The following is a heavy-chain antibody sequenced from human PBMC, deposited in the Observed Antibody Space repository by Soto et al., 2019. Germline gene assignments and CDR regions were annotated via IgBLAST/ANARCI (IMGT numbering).Heavy chain of an antibody. Sequence: EVQLLESGGGLIQPGGSLRLSCAASGFTFSSYAMSWVRQAPGKGLEWVSALSGSGGYTHYADSVKGRFTISRDNTKNTLYLQMDRLRAADTAVSDCAKATLVVVAASQGNAFNVWGQGTTVTVSS. CDR1: GFTFSSYA. J-gene: IGHJ3*01. CDR2: LSGSGGYT. D-gene: IGHD2-15*01. V-gene: IGHV3-23*01. CDR3: AKATLVVVAASQGNAFNV.